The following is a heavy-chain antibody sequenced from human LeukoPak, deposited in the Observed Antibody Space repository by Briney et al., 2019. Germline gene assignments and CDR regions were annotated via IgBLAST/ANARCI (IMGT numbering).Heavy chain of an antibody. V-gene: IGHV3-7*01. J-gene: IGHJ4*02. CDR1: GFSFSPYW. CDR3: ARLFGGVTTFDY. D-gene: IGHD4-17*01. CDR2: INPDGSGT. Sequence: GGSLRLSCAASGFSFSPYWMSWVRQGPGKGLDWVASINPDGSGTSYVDSVKGRFTISRDNAQNSLYLQMNSLSAEDTAVYYCARLFGGVTTFDYWGQGTLVAVSS.